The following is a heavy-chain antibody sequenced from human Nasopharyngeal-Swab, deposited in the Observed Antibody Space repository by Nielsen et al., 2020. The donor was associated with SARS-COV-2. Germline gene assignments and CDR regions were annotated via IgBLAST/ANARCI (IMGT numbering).Heavy chain of an antibody. J-gene: IGHJ6*02. D-gene: IGHD6-13*01. CDR2: IYPGDSDT. Sequence: GGSLRLSCKGSGYSFTNYWIAWVRQMPGKGLEWMGIIYPGDSDTRYSPSFQGQVTISADKSISTAYLQWSSLKASDAAMYYCARQPTAAAAMDVWGQGTTVTVSS. CDR1: GYSFTNYW. CDR3: ARQPTAAAAMDV. V-gene: IGHV5-51*01.